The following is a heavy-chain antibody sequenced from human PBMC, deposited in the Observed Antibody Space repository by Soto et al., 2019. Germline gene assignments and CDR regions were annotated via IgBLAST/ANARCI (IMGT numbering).Heavy chain of an antibody. CDR3: ARGLRVVVAATLLWFDP. J-gene: IGHJ5*02. CDR1: GYTFTSYY. V-gene: IGHV1-46*03. CDR2: INPSGGST. D-gene: IGHD2-15*01. Sequence: ASVKVSCKASGYTFTSYYMHWVRQAPGQGLEWMGIINPSGGSTSYAQKFQGRVTMTRDTSTSTVYMELSSLRSEDTAVYYCARGLRVVVAATLLWFDPWGQGTLVTVSS.